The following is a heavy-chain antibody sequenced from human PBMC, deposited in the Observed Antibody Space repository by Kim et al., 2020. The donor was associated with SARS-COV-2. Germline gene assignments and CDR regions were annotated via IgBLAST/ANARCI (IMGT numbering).Heavy chain of an antibody. CDR3: ARDYPLVGMDV. J-gene: IGHJ6*02. Sequence: TNYAQKFQGRVTMTRDTSISTAYMELSRLRSDDTAVYYCARDYPLVGMDVWGQGTTVTVSS. V-gene: IGHV1-2*02. CDR2: T.